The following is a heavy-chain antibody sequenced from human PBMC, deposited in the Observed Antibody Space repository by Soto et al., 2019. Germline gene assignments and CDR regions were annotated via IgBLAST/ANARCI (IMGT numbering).Heavy chain of an antibody. CDR2: ISTTSNTI. CDR1: GFTFSDYS. CDR3: ARRSYFDY. D-gene: IGHD3-10*01. Sequence: QVQLVESGGGLVKPGGSLRLSCAASGFTFSDYSMSWFRQAPGKGLEWISYISTTSNTIYYADSVKGRFTISRDNAENSLYLQMNSLRAEDTAIYYWARRSYFDYWGQGTLVTVSS. J-gene: IGHJ4*02. V-gene: IGHV3-11*01.